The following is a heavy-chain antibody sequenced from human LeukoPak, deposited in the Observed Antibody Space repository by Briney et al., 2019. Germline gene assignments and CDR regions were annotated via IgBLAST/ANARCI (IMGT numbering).Heavy chain of an antibody. CDR1: GYTFTGYY. D-gene: IGHD6-13*01. Sequence: GASVKVSCKASGYTFTGYYMHWVRQAPGQGLEWMGWINPDSGGTNYAQKFQGRVTMTRDTSISTAYMELSRLRSDDTAVYYCARAGYSSSWPYYYYYYYMDVWGKGTTVTVSS. CDR2: INPDSGGT. J-gene: IGHJ6*03. V-gene: IGHV1-2*02. CDR3: ARAGYSSSWPYYYYYYYMDV.